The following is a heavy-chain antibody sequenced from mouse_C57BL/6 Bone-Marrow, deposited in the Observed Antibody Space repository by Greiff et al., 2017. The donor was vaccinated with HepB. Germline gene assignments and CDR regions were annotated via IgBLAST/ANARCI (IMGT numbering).Heavy chain of an antibody. D-gene: IGHD1-1*01. CDR1: GFNIKDDY. CDR3: TYGSRDFDY. CDR2: IDPENGDT. J-gene: IGHJ2*01. V-gene: IGHV14-4*01. Sequence: EVQLQQSGAELVRPGASVKLSCTASGFNIKDDYMNWVKQRPEQGLEWIGWIDPENGDTEYASKFQGKATITADTSSNTAYLQLSSLTSEDTAVYYCTYGSRDFDYWGQGTTLTVSS.